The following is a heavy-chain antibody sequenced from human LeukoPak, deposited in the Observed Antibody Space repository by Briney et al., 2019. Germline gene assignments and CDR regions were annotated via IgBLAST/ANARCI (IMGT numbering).Heavy chain of an antibody. Sequence: SETLSLTCTVSGGSISSYYWSWIRQPPGKGLEWIGYIYYSGSTNYNPSLKSRVTISVDTSKNQFSLKLSSVTAADTAVYYCARGGGVGATDYWGQGNLVTVSS. CDR2: IYYSGST. V-gene: IGHV4-59*01. CDR3: ARGGGVGATDY. J-gene: IGHJ4*02. CDR1: GGSISSYY. D-gene: IGHD1-26*01.